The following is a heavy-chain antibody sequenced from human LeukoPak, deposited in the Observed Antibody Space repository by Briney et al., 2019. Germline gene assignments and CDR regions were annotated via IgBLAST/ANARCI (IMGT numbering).Heavy chain of an antibody. D-gene: IGHD3-3*01. CDR1: GGSISSYY. V-gene: IGHV4-4*07. Sequence: SETLSLTCTVSGGSISSYYWSWIRQPAGKGLEWIGRIYTSGSTNYNPSLKSRVTMSVDTSKNQFSLKLSSVTAADTAVYYCARDERSHFGHCYYGMDVWGQGTTVTVSS. J-gene: IGHJ6*02. CDR2: IYTSGST. CDR3: ARDERSHFGHCYYGMDV.